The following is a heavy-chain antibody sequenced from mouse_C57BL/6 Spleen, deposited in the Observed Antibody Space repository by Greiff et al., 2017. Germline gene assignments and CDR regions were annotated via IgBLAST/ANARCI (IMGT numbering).Heavy chain of an antibody. D-gene: IGHD2-4*01. CDR1: GYTFTSYW. CDR2: IDPSDSYT. CDR3: ARGMDYDAGYAMDY. J-gene: IGHJ4*01. Sequence: QVQLQQPGAELVMPGASVKLSCKASGYTFTSYWMHWVKQRPGQGLEWIGEIDPSDSYTDYNQKFKGKSTLTVDKSSSTAYMQLSRLPSEDSAVYYCARGMDYDAGYAMDYWGQGTSVTVSS. V-gene: IGHV1-69*01.